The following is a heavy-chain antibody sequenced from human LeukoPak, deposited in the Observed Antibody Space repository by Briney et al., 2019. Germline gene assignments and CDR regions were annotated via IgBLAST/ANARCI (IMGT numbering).Heavy chain of an antibody. Sequence: GGSLRLSCAASVFTVSSNYMSWVRQARRKGLEWVSVIYSGGSTYYADSVKGRFTISRDNSKNTLYLRMNSLRAEDTAVYYCARASTAMDPNYYYYYGRDVWGEETTVSVPS. CDR2: IYSGGST. J-gene: IGHJ6*01. D-gene: IGHD5-18*01. CDR1: VFTVSSNY. V-gene: IGHV3-53*01. CDR3: ARASTAMDPNYYYYYGRDV.